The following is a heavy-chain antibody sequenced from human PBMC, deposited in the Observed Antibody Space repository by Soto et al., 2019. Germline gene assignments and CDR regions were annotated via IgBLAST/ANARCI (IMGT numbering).Heavy chain of an antibody. CDR3: ARARQYYGSGSYYKAPFYFDY. J-gene: IGHJ4*02. CDR2: IGTAGDT. Sequence: VGSLRLSCAASGFTFSSYDMHWVRQATGKGLEWVSAIGTAGDTYYPGSVKGRFTISRENAKNSSYLQMNSLRAGDTAVYYCARARQYYGSGSYYKAPFYFDYWGQGTLVTVSS. D-gene: IGHD3-10*01. CDR1: GFTFSSYD. V-gene: IGHV3-13*01.